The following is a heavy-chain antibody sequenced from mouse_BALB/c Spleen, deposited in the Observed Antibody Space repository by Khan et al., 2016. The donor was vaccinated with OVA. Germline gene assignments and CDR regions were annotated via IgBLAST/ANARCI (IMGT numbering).Heavy chain of an antibody. J-gene: IGHJ2*01. CDR1: GFTFSSYG. CDR2: ISGYSSTI. V-gene: IGHV5-17*02. Sequence: EVELVESGGGLVQPGGSRKLSCAASGFTFSSYGMHWVRQAPEKGLEWVAYISGYSSTIYYTDTVKGRFTISRDNPKNTLSLQMTSLMSEDTAWYYCATSYDYGYYFDYWGPGTTLTVSS. D-gene: IGHD1-1*01. CDR3: ATSYDYGYYFDY.